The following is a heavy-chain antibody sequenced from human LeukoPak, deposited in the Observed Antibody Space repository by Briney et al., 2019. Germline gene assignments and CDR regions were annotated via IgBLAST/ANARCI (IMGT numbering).Heavy chain of an antibody. Sequence: GGSLRLSCLASGFSFNSYTMNWVREAPGKGLEWVSTISPGVSGYTWYAESVKGRFTISRATAENSLFLQMNGLTAEDTGIYYCARDPSTNRFQYYDFWGQGALVTVSS. CDR3: ARDPSTNRFQYYDF. V-gene: IGHV3-21*01. CDR1: GFSFNSYT. CDR2: ISPGVSGYT. J-gene: IGHJ4*02. D-gene: IGHD1-14*01.